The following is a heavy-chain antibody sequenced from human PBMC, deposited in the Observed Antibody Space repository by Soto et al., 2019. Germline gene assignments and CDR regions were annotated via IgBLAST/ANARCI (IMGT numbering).Heavy chain of an antibody. D-gene: IGHD6-19*01. V-gene: IGHV4-59*01. Sequence: LSLTCTVSGGSISSYYWSWIRQPPGKGLEWIGYIYYSGSTNYNPSLKSRVTISVDTSKNQFSLKLSSVTAADTAVYYCARVVSSSGWYLFDYWGQGTLVTVSS. CDR1: GGSISSYY. J-gene: IGHJ4*02. CDR2: IYYSGST. CDR3: ARVVSSSGWYLFDY.